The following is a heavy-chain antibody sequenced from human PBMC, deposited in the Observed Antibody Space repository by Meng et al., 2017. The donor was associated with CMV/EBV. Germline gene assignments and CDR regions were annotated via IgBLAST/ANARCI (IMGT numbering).Heavy chain of an antibody. V-gene: IGHV3-74*01. CDR2: INSDGSST. CDR1: GFTLSSFW. J-gene: IGHJ4*02. D-gene: IGHD3-3*01. Sequence: GEFLKTSRAASGFTLSSFWMHWVRQAPGKGLVWVSRINSDGSSTSYADPVKGRFTISRDNAQNTLYLQMNSLRAEDTAVYYCARDKDDFWSGYYIWGQGTLVTVSS. CDR3: ARDKDDFWSGYYI.